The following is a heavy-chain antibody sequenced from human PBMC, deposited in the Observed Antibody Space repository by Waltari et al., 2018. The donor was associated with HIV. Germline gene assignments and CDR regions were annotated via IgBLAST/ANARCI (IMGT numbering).Heavy chain of an antibody. J-gene: IGHJ4*02. V-gene: IGHV3-15*01. CDR1: GFTLNSVW. CDR3: TSEEDYGSGSHFDY. D-gene: IGHD3-10*01. Sequence: EVQLVESGGDLLKPGGCLRLSCAASGFTLNSVWMSWVRQAPGKGLEVVGRIKTKGDGGATDYAAAVKGRFTISRDDSKNTVYLQMNSLKIEDTAVYYCTSEEDYGSGSHFDYWGQGTLVTVSS. CDR2: IKTKGDGGAT.